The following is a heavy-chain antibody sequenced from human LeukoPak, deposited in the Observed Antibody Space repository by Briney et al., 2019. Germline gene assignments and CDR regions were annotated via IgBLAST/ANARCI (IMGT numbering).Heavy chain of an antibody. CDR1: GFAFNAPW. V-gene: IGHV3-15*01. Sequence: GGSLRLSCAASGFAFNAPWMSWVRHAPGKGLEWVGRIKSKTDGGTTDYAAPVKGRFTISGDDSKNTLYLQMNSLKTEDTAVYYCTTPHLGYWGPRTLVTVSS. CDR2: IKSKTDGGTT. CDR3: TTPHLGY. J-gene: IGHJ4*02.